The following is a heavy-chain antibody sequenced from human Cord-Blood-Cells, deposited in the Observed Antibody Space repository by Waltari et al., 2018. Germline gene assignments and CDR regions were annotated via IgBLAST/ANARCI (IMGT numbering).Heavy chain of an antibody. V-gene: IGHV4-34*01. CDR3: ARGPQQLVRAFDI. D-gene: IGHD6-13*01. CDR1: GGSFSGYY. CDR2: INHSGST. Sequence: QVQLQQLRAGLLKPSETLSLTCAVYGGSFSGYYWSWIRQPPGKGLEWIGEINHSGSTNYNPSLKSRVTISVDTSKNQFSLKLSSVTAADTAVYYCARGPQQLVRAFDIWGQGTMVTVSS. J-gene: IGHJ3*02.